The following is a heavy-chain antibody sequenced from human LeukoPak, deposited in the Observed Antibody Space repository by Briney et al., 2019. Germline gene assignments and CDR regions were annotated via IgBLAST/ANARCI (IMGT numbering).Heavy chain of an antibody. J-gene: IGHJ4*02. CDR3: ARGGGSWANFDY. Sequence: PSETLSLTCTVSGGSISTYYWTWIRQPPGKGLEWIGYFHNSGDINYNPSLKSRVTISVDTSKKHLSLNLNSVTAADTAVYYCARGGGSWANFDYWGQGILVTVSS. CDR2: FHNSGDI. D-gene: IGHD6-13*01. V-gene: IGHV4-59*13. CDR1: GGSISTYY.